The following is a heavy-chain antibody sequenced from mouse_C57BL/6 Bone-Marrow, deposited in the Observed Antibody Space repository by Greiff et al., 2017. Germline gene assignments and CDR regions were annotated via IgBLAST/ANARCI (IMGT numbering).Heavy chain of an antibody. Sequence: EVHLVESGGGLVKPGGSLKLSCAASGFTFSSYAMSWVRQTPEKRLEWVATISDGGSYTYYPDNVKGRFTISRDNAKNNLYLQMSHLKSEDTAMYYCARVPLRREERYFDYWGQGTTLTVSS. D-gene: IGHD2-12*01. V-gene: IGHV5-4*01. CDR3: ARVPLRREERYFDY. J-gene: IGHJ2*01. CDR1: GFTFSSYA. CDR2: ISDGGSYT.